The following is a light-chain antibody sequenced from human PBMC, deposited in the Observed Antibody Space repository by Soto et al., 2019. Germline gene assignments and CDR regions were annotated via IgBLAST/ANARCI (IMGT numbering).Light chain of an antibody. V-gene: IGLV1-40*01. J-gene: IGLJ2*01. CDR2: GNS. CDR3: QSYDSSLSVV. Sequence: QSVLTQPPSVSGAPGQRVTISCTGSSSNIGAGYDVHWYQQLPGTAPKLLIYGNSNRPSGVPDRFSGSKSGISASLAITKLQAEDEADYYCQSYDSSLSVVFGGGTKLTVL. CDR1: SSNIGAGYD.